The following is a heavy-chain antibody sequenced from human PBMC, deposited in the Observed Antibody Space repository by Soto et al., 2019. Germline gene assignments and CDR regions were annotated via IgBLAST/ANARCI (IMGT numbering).Heavy chain of an antibody. CDR2: INHRGSS. CDR3: ARRKRWFGELRGWFDP. V-gene: IGHV4-34*01. D-gene: IGHD3-10*01. CDR1: GGSFNDYF. Sequence: QVQLQEWGAGLLRPSETLSLACAVSGGSFNDYFWTWIRQAPGKGLEWIGEINHRGSSNENSSLKSRVSMSVDPSTNLFYLILTSVIAADPALYYCARRKRWFGELRGWFDPWGQGVAVTVSS. J-gene: IGHJ5*02.